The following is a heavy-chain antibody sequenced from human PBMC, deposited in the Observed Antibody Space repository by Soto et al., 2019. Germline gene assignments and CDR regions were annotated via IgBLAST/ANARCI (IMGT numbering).Heavy chain of an antibody. CDR2: ISVSGGST. J-gene: IGHJ4*02. CDR1: GFTFSSYA. V-gene: IGHV3-23*01. Sequence: EVQLLESGGGLVQPGGSLRLSCAASGFTFSSYAMSWVRQAPGKGLEWVAGISVSGGSTYYADSVKGRFTISRDNSKNTMYLQMNSLTAEDKAVYYCASNTRYDPPDYWGQGTLVTVSS. CDR3: ASNTRYDPPDY. D-gene: IGHD3-16*01.